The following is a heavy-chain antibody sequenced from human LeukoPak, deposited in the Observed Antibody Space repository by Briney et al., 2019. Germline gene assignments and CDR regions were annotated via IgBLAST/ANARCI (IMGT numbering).Heavy chain of an antibody. V-gene: IGHV4-59*01. CDR1: GGSISSYY. CDR2: IYYSGST. CDR3: ARGGAQYSSSWYPGDYYYYYYMDV. J-gene: IGHJ6*03. Sequence: SETLSLTCTVSGGSISSYYWSWIRQPPGKGLEWIGYIYYSGSTNYNPSLKSRVTISVDTSKNQFSLKLSSVTAADTAVYYCARGGAQYSSSWYPGDYYYYYYMDVWGKGTTVTISS. D-gene: IGHD6-13*01.